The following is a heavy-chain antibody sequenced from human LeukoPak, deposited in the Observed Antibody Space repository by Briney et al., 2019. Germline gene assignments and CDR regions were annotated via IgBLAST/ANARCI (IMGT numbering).Heavy chain of an antibody. Sequence: GSLKISCKGFGRSFTTYWIAWVRQLPGQGLEWMGIIYPGDSDTRYSPSFQGQVSFSADKSISTAYLQWNSLKASDTAMYYCARQGYTYGYDSWGQGTLVTVSS. D-gene: IGHD5-18*01. V-gene: IGHV5-51*01. CDR1: GRSFTTYW. CDR3: ARQGYTYGYDS. J-gene: IGHJ4*02. CDR2: IYPGDSDT.